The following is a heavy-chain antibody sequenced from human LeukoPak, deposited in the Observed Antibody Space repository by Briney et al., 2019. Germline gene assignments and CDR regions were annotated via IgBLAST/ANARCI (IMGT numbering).Heavy chain of an antibody. CDR1: GFTCSSYW. Sequence: PGGSLRLSCAATGFTCSSYWMSWVRRAPRKGLEWVANIKQDGSEKYYVDSVKGRFTISRDNAKNSLYLQMNSLRAEDTAVYYCARIRRGWSQNWDYWGQGTLVTVSS. V-gene: IGHV3-7*01. J-gene: IGHJ4*02. CDR3: ARIRRGWSQNWDY. CDR2: IKQDGSEK. D-gene: IGHD6-19*01.